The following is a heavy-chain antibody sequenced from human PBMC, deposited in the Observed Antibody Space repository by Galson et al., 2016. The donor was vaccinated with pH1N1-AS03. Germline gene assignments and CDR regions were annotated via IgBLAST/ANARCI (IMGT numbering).Heavy chain of an antibody. D-gene: IGHD1-1*01. CDR2: INKDEDER. V-gene: IGHV3-7*01. CDR3: GRWGNNWDWAIDY. Sequence: SLRLSCAVSGFSISSGAMTWVRQAPGKGLEWVATINKDEDERYYMGSVKGRCTISRDNVRNSLYLQMNSLRDEDTGVYFCGRWGNNWDWAIDYWGQGALVTVSS. J-gene: IGHJ4*02. CDR1: GFSISSGA.